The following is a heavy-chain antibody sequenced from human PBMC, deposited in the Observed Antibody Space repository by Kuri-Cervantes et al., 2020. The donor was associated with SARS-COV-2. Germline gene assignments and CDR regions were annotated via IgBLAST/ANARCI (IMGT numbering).Heavy chain of an antibody. Sequence: SETLSLTCTVSGGSISSHYWSWIRQPPGKGLEWIGYIYYSGSTNYNPSLKSRVTISVDTSKNQFSLKLSSVTAADTAVYYCARNFWSGSGVAYWGQGTLVTVS. D-gene: IGHD3-3*01. CDR3: ARNFWSGSGVAY. J-gene: IGHJ4*02. CDR2: IYYSGST. V-gene: IGHV4-59*11. CDR1: GGSISSHY.